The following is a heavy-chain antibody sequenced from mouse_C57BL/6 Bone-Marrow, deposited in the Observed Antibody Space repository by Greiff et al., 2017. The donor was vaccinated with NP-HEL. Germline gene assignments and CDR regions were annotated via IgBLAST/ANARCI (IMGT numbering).Heavy chain of an antibody. V-gene: IGHV1-81*01. Sequence: QVQLQQSGAELARPGASVKLSCKASGYTFTSYCISWVKQRTGQGLEWIGALYPSSGNTYYNEKLKGKATLTADKSSSTAYMELRSLTSEDSAVYFCASRSFHSKNFDVWGTGTTVTVSS. J-gene: IGHJ1*03. CDR1: GYTFTSYC. CDR2: LYPSSGNT. CDR3: ASRSFHSKNFDV.